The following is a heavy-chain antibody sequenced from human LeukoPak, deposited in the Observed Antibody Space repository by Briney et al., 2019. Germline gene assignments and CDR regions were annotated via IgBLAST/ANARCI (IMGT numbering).Heavy chain of an antibody. J-gene: IGHJ4*02. CDR1: GFTFDNYL. V-gene: IGHV3-7*04. D-gene: IGHD6-13*01. CDR2: IKEDGRAK. Sequence: PGGSLRLSCAASGFTFDNYLMSWVRQLPGKGLEWVANIKEDGRAKYYVDSVRGRFIISRDNAKNALYLQMDSLRAEDTAVYYCARDRESNWFPYLDSWGRGTLVTVSS. CDR3: ARDRESNWFPYLDS.